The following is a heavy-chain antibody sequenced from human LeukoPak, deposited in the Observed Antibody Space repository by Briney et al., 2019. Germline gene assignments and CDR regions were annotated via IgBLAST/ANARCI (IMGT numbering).Heavy chain of an antibody. CDR2: IDPSDAYT. Sequence: GESLKISCKGSGYSFTSYWINWVRQMPGKGLEWMGRIDPSDAYTKYSPSFQGHVAFSVDKSISTACLQWSRLKASDTAIYYCARRDSSGWYNFDYWGQGTLVTVSS. CDR1: GYSFTSYW. J-gene: IGHJ4*02. D-gene: IGHD6-19*01. CDR3: ARRDSSGWYNFDY. V-gene: IGHV5-10-1*01.